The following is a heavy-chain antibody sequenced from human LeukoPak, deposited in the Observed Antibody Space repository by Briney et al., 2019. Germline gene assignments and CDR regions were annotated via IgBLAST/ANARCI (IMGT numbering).Heavy chain of an antibody. D-gene: IGHD2-15*01. CDR2: IYSSGST. V-gene: IGHV4-39*07. CDR1: GGSIISSIYS. CDR3: ARALRRSVYCSGGSCRIYYYYYYMDV. Sequence: SETLSLTCSVSGGSIISSIYSWGWIRQPPGKGLEWIGTIYSSGSTYYNPSLKSRVTISVDTSKNQFSLKLSSVTAADTAVYYCARALRRSVYCSGGSCRIYYYYYYMDVWGKGTTVTVSS. J-gene: IGHJ6*03.